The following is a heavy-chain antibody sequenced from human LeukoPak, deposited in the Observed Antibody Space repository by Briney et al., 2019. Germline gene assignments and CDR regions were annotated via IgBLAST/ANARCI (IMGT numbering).Heavy chain of an antibody. CDR1: GFTFSSYA. CDR2: ISGSGGST. D-gene: IGHD6-13*01. J-gene: IGHJ5*02. Sequence: GSLRLSCAASGFTFSSYAMSWVRQAPGKGLEWVSAISGSGGSTYYADSVKGRFTISRDNSKNTLYLQMNSLRAEDTAVYYCAKLGSSSSKFDPWGQGTLVTVSS. V-gene: IGHV3-23*01. CDR3: AKLGSSSSKFDP.